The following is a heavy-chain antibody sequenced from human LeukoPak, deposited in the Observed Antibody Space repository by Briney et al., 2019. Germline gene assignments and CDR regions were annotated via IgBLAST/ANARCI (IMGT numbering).Heavy chain of an antibody. D-gene: IGHD2-8*01. CDR2: LSFDGRNE. J-gene: IGHJ4*02. V-gene: IGHV3-30*17. CDR1: GFTFSTYA. Sequence: GGSLRLSCAASGFTFSTYAMHWVRQAPGKGLEWVAVLSFDGRNEYYADAVKGRFTISRDNSENTVSLQMNSLRTEDTAVYYCARAPLIMAAPDYWGQRTLVTVSS. CDR3: ARAPLIMAAPDY.